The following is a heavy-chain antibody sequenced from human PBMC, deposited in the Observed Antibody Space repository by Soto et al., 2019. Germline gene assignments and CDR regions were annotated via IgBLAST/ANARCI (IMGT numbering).Heavy chain of an antibody. J-gene: IGHJ6*03. D-gene: IGHD5-12*01. CDR3: ARDERWRVATQPYYYYMDV. V-gene: IGHV3-21*01. Sequence: EVQLVESGGGLVKPGGSLRLSCAASGFTFSSYSMNGVRQAPGKGLEWVSSISSSSSYIYYADSVKGRFTISRDNAKNSLYLQMNSLRAEDTAVYYCARDERWRVATQPYYYYMDVWGKGTTVTVSS. CDR2: ISSSSSYI. CDR1: GFTFSSYS.